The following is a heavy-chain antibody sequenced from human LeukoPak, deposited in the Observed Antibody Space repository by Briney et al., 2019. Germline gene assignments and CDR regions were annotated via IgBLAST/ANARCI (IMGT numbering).Heavy chain of an antibody. Sequence: SETLSLTCTVSGYSISSGHYWGWIRQPPGKGLEWIGSMYHSGSTYYNPPLKNRVTISEDTSKNPFSRRLRAVTAAGTAVYYCARGPRFGELLWHWFDPWGQGTLVTVSS. J-gene: IGHJ5*02. V-gene: IGHV4-38-2*02. CDR1: GYSISSGHY. CDR3: ARGPRFGELLWHWFDP. CDR2: MYHSGST. D-gene: IGHD3-10*01.